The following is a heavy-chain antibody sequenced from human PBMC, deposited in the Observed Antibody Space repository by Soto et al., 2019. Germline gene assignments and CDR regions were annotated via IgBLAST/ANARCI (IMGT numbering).Heavy chain of an antibody. D-gene: IGHD3-10*01. V-gene: IGHV4-34*01. CDR3: ARGVLWFGFDY. CDR1: GGAFSGYY. J-gene: IGHJ4*02. CDR2: IKHIGST. Sequence: QVQLQQWGAGLLKPSETLSLTCAVYGGAFSGYYWTWIRQPPGKGLEWVGEIKHIGSTNSNPSLKSRVNISVDTSKNQFALKLSSVTAADTAVYYGARGVLWFGFDYWGQGTLVTVAS.